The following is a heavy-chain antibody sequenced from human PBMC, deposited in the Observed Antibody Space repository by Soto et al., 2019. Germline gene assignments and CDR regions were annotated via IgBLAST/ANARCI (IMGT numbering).Heavy chain of an antibody. CDR2: ITWNSGSI. CDR3: ATGPGRSRHNWYYLDY. D-gene: IGHD1-20*01. CDR1: GGTFDVYG. J-gene: IGHJ4*02. Sequence: AGGSLRVWWGAAGGTFDVYGGRWVRQVPGKGLEWVSGITWNSGSIVYADSVKGRFTISRDNAKNSLYLQMNSLRAEDTALYYCATGPGRSRHNWYYLDYRGQGTLVTVSS. V-gene: IGHV3-9*01.